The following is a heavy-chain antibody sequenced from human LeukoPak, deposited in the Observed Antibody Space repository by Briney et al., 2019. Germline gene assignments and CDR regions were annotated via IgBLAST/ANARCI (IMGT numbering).Heavy chain of an antibody. J-gene: IGHJ6*02. Sequence: GGSLRLSCAAYGFTFSSYGMHWVRQAAGKGLEWVAFIRYDGRNKYYADSVKGRFTISRDNAKNSLYLQMNSLRAEDTAVYYCARDELSGGYVHSYYYYGMDVWGQGTTVTVSS. CDR2: IRYDGRNK. CDR1: GFTFSSYG. CDR3: ARDELSGGYVHSYYYYGMDV. V-gene: IGHV3-30*02. D-gene: IGHD6-19*01.